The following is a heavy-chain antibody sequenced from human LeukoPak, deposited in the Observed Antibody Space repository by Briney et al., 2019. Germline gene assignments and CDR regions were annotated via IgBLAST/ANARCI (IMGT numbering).Heavy chain of an antibody. D-gene: IGHD3-10*01. CDR3: ARDPTLWFGEYLDY. CDR1: GFTFSDYY. V-gene: IGHV3-11*04. J-gene: IGHJ4*02. CDR2: ISSSSSTI. Sequence: GGSVRLSCAASGFTFSDYYMSWIRQAPGKGLEWVSYISSSSSTIYYADSVKGRFTISRDNAKNSLYLQMNSLRAEDTAVYYCARDPTLWFGEYLDYWGQGTLVTVSS.